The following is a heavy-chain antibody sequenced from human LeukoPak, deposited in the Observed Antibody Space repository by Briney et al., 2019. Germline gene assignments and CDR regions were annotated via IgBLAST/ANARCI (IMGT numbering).Heavy chain of an antibody. V-gene: IGHV3-11*04. CDR3: ARDGGRFPRGLNWFDP. J-gene: IGHJ5*02. D-gene: IGHD3-10*01. CDR2: ITNSGSTI. Sequence: GGSLRLSCAASGFTFSDYYMSWIRQAPGKGLERISYITNSGSTIYYADSVKGRFTISRDNAKKSLYLQMNSLRAEDTAVYYCARDGGRFPRGLNWFDPWGQGTLVTVSS. CDR1: GFTFSDYY.